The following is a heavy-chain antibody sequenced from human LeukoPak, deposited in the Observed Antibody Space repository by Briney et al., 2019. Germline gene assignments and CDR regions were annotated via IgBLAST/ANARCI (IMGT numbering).Heavy chain of an antibody. CDR3: ARSPSPQGTWFDP. J-gene: IGHJ5*02. CDR1: GGSISSGGYY. V-gene: IGHV4-31*03. Sequence: PSQTLSLTCTVSGGSISSGGYYWSWIRQHPGKGLEWIGYIYYSGSTYYNPSLKSRVTISVDTSKNQFSLKLSSVTAADTAVYYCARSPSPQGTWFDPWGQGTLVTVSS. D-gene: IGHD1-1*01. CDR2: IYYSGST.